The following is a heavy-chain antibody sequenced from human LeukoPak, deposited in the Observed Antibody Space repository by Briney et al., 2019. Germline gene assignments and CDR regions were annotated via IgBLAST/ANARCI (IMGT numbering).Heavy chain of an antibody. CDR3: ARSGSGWARRGDWFDP. CDR2: ISYDGSNK. CDR1: GFTFSSYA. D-gene: IGHD6-19*01. V-gene: IGHV3-30-3*01. J-gene: IGHJ5*02. Sequence: GGSLRLSCAASGFTFSSYAMHWVRQAPGKGLEWVAVISYDGSNKYYADSVKGRFTISRDNAKNSLYLQMNSLRAEDTAVYYCARSGSGWARRGDWFDPWGQGTLVTVSS.